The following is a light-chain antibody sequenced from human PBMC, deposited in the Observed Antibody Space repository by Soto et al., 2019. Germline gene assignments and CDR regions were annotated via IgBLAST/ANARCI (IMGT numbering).Light chain of an antibody. CDR2: DAS. CDR1: QSVSGW. J-gene: IGKJ1*01. Sequence: GAVTSRASQSVSGWLAWYQQKPGEAPKLLIYDASALPRGVPSRFSGSGSGTKFSLAFSCLLPGDSAPYFCHQHQTYSQTFGQGTKVDIK. V-gene: IGKV1-5*01. CDR3: HQHQTYSQT.